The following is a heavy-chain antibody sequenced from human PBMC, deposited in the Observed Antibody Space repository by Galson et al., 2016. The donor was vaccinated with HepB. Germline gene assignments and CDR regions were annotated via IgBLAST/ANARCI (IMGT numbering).Heavy chain of an antibody. V-gene: IGHV3-74*01. CDR3: ARDGPRGGVYDGGYGMDV. J-gene: IGHJ6*02. D-gene: IGHD5/OR15-5a*01. CDR1: GFTFRNHQ. CDR2: IEGDGTSP. Sequence: SLRLSCAVSGFTFRNHQMHWIRQVPGKGLMWVARIEGDGTSPIYAASVKGRFTISRDNAKNSLYLQMNSLRAEDTAVYYCARDGPRGGVYDGGYGMDVWGQGTTVTVSS.